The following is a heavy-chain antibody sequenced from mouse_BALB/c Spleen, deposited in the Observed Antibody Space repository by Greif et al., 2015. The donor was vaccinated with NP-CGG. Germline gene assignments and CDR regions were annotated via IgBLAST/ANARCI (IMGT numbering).Heavy chain of an antibody. J-gene: IGHJ3*01. D-gene: IGHD2-14*01. CDR2: ILPGSGST. V-gene: IGHV1-9*01. Sequence: QVQLQHSGAELMKPGASVKISCKATGYTFSSYWIEGVKQRPGHGLEWIGEILPGSGSTNYTEKFKGKATFTADTSSNTAYMQRSSLTSEDSAVYYCARKYRYDGVFAYWGQGTLVTVSA. CDR3: ARKYRYDGVFAY. CDR1: GYTFSSYW.